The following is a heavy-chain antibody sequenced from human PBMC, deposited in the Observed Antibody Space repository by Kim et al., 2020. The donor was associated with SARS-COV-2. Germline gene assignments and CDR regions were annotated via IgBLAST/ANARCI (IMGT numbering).Heavy chain of an antibody. V-gene: IGHV1-18*01. Sequence: ASVKVSCKASGYTFTSYGISWVRQAPGQGLEWMGWISAYNGNTNYAQKLQGRVTMTTDTSTSTAYMELRSLRSDDTAVYYCARVNGGNSQFSYYYYYGMDVWGQGTTVTVSS. CDR1: GYTFTSYG. CDR2: ISAYNGNT. CDR3: ARVNGGNSQFSYYYYYGMDV. J-gene: IGHJ6*02. D-gene: IGHD2-21*02.